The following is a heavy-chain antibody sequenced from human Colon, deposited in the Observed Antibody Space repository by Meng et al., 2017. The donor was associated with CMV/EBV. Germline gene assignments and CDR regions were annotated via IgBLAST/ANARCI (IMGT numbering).Heavy chain of an antibody. D-gene: IGHD2-2*01. J-gene: IGHJ4*01. V-gene: IGHV4-34*01. CDR1: GGSFSGYD. CDR3: ARATKSSCWEVLDY. Sequence: QGQVHQWGAGLWKPSDPRSPPGAVYGGSFSGYDWTWIRQPLGRGLEWIGESYYTGRTNYSPSRKSLVTKSLDTSKNQFSLKLNSVTAADTAVYYCARATKSSCWEVLDYWGHGTLVTVSS. CDR2: SYYTGRT.